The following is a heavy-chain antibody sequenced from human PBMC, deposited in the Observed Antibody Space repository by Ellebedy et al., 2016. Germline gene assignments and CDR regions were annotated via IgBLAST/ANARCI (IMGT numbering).Heavy chain of an antibody. J-gene: IGHJ6*02. V-gene: IGHV3-30*18. CDR2: ISDNGNNK. CDR3: AKDLRYCSGGSCSYPENYGMDV. CDR1: GFTFNTYG. D-gene: IGHD2-15*01. Sequence: GESLKISXAASGFTFNTYGMHWVRQAPGKGLEWVAVISDNGNNKNYADSVKGRFTISRDNSKNTLYLQVNSLRAEDTAVYYCAKDLRYCSGGSCSYPENYGMDVWGQGTTVTVSS.